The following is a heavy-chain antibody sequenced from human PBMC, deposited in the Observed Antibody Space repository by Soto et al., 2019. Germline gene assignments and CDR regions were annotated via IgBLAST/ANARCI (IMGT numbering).Heavy chain of an antibody. V-gene: IGHV4-59*01. D-gene: IGHD1-26*01. Sequence: SETLSLTCTVSGGSIGSYYWSWIRQPPGKGLEWIGYIYNSGSTSGSTNYDPSLKSRVTISVDTSKNQFSLKLNSLSAADTAVYYCARGGWEPTVPDAFDIWGQGTMVTVS. CDR3: ARGGWEPTVPDAFDI. J-gene: IGHJ3*02. CDR1: GGSIGSYY. CDR2: IYNSGST.